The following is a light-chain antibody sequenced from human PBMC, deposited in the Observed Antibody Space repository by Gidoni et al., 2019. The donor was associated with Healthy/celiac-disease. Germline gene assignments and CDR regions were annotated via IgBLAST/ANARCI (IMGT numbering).Light chain of an antibody. Sequence: EIVLTQFPGTLSLSPGESATLSCRASQSVSSSYLAWYQQQPGQAPRLLIYGASSRDTGIPDRFSGSGSGTDFTLTISRLEPEDFAVYYCQQYGSSPYTFGQGTKLEIK. CDR3: QQYGSSPYT. CDR1: QSVSSSY. CDR2: GAS. J-gene: IGKJ2*01. V-gene: IGKV3-20*01.